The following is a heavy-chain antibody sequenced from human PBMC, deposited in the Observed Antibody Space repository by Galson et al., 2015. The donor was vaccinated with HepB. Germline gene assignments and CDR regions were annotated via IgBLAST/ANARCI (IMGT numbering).Heavy chain of an antibody. CDR1: GGSISSSSYY. CDR2: IYYSGST. CDR3: ARHSYEQWLAPYYFDY. Sequence: SEPLSLTCTVFGGSISSSSYYWGWIRQPPGKGLEWIGSIYYSGSTYYNPSLKSRVTISVDTSKNQFSLKLSSVTAADTAVYYCARHSYEQWLAPYYFDYWGQGTLVTVSS. J-gene: IGHJ4*02. D-gene: IGHD6-19*01. V-gene: IGHV4-39*01.